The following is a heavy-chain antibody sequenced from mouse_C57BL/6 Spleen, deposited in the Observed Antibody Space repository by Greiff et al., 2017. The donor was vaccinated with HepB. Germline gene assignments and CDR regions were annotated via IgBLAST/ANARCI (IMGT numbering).Heavy chain of an antibody. CDR1: GYTFTDYY. V-gene: IGHV1-76*01. Sequence: VQLQQSGAELVRPGASVKLSCKASGYTFTDYYINWVKQRPGQGLEWIARIYPGSGNTYYNEKFKGKATLTAEKSSSTAYMQLSSLTSEDSAVYFCARALRLPYFDYWGQGTTLTVSS. J-gene: IGHJ2*01. CDR2: IYPGSGNT. D-gene: IGHD3-2*02. CDR3: ARALRLPYFDY.